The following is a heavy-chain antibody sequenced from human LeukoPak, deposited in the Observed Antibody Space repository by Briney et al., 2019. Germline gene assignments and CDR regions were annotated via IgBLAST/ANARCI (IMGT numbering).Heavy chain of an antibody. D-gene: IGHD6-13*01. Sequence: GESLKISCRGCGYSFNGYWIGWVRQMPGKGLEWMGIIYPADSDTRYSPSFQGQVTLSVDKSISTAYLQWSSLKASDTAMYYCARQASSWRFDYWGQGTLVTVSS. J-gene: IGHJ4*02. V-gene: IGHV5-51*01. CDR1: GYSFNGYW. CDR2: IYPADSDT. CDR3: ARQASSWRFDY.